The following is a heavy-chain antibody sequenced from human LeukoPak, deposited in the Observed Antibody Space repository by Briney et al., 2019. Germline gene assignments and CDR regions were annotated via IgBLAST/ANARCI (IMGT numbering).Heavy chain of an antibody. V-gene: IGHV3-23*01. CDR3: AKDRGAPRVFDY. Sequence: GGSLRLSCAASGFIFSNYAMSWVRRAPGKGLAWVSTITGGSSSTYYADSVKGRFTISRDNSKETVYLLMNSLSAEDTAVYYCAKDRGAPRVFDYWGQGTLVTVSS. J-gene: IGHJ4*02. CDR2: ITGGSSST. CDR1: GFIFSNYA. D-gene: IGHD3-10*01.